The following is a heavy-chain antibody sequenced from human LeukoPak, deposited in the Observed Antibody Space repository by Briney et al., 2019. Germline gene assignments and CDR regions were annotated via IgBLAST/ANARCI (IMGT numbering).Heavy chain of an antibody. CDR3: PREGPDSSGYSFAY. D-gene: IGHD3-22*01. CDR2: IYSGSTT. J-gene: IGHJ4*02. V-gene: IGHV3-53*01. Sequence: AGGSLRLSCAVSGFTVSTNYLSWVRQAPGKWLGWVSIIYSGSTTYYADSVKGRFTISRENTKKTLYRHMNSLRAEDTTVYSCPREGPDSSGYSFAYWGRGTLVTVSS. CDR1: GFTVSTNY.